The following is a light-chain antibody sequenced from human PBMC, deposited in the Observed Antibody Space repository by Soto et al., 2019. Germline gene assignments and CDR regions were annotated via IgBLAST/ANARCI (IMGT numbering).Light chain of an antibody. CDR1: QTSSSW. V-gene: IGKV1-5*03. CDR2: KAS. J-gene: IGKJ1*01. CDR3: QHYHRYPEA. Sequence: DIQMTQSPSTLSGSVGDRVTISCRASQTSSSWVAWYQQKPGKAPKLLIDKASTLKRVVPSMFSGSGAGTEFTLTISSLQPDDFATYYCQHYHRYPEAFGQGTKVDIK.